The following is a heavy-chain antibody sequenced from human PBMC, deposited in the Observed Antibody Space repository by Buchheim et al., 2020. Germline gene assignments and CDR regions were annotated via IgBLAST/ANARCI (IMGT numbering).Heavy chain of an antibody. D-gene: IGHD1/OR15-1a*01. J-gene: IGHJ4*02. CDR1: GGSISSTNW. V-gene: IGHV4-4*02. CDR2: IFHDGDT. Sequence: QVQLQESGPGLVKPSGTLSLTCAVSGGSISSTNWWSWVRQPPGKGLEWIGEIFHDGDTHYNPSLESRVPMFVYNSNNQFSLRLTSVTAADTAVYYCAKDPRGNKPIDYWGQGTL. CDR3: AKDPRGNKPIDY.